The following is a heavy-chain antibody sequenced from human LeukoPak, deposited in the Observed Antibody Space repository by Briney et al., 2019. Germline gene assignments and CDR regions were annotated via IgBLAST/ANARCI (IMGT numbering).Heavy chain of an antibody. CDR2: IYYSGST. D-gene: IGHD4-11*01. V-gene: IGHV4-39*01. J-gene: IGHJ5*02. CDR1: GGSISSCSYY. CDR3: ARQTTVTTSWFDP. Sequence: SETLSLTCTVSGGSISSCSYYWGWIRQPPGKGLEWIGSIYYSGSTYYNPSLKSRVTISVDTSKNQFSLKPSSVTAADTAVYYCARQTTVTTSWFDPWGQGTLVTVSS.